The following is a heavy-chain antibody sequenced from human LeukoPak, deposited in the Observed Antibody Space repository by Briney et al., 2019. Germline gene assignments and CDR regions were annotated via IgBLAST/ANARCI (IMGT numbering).Heavy chain of an antibody. D-gene: IGHD2-2*01. CDR2: IYHSVST. V-gene: IGHV4-38-2*01. J-gene: IGHJ4*02. CDR1: GYSISRGYY. CDR3: IVVVPAAQDPFDY. Sequence: SETLSLTCAVSGYSISRGYYWGWIRQPPGKGLERIGSIYHSVSTYYNPSLKSRVTISVDTSKNQFSLKLRSATAADTAVYYGIVVVPAAQDPFDYWGQGTLVTVSS.